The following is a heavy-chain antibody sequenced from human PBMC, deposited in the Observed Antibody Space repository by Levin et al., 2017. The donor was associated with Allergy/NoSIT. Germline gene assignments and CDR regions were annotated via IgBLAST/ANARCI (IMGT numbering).Heavy chain of an antibody. CDR3: ARDLIWEGPTSGSYCPLDL. CDR2: MNPNSGNT. Sequence: GESLKISCKASGYTFTSYDINWVRQATGQGLEWMGWMNPNSGNTGYAQKFQGRVTMTRNTSISTAYMELSSLRSEDTAVYYCARDLIWEGPTSGSYCPLDLWGRGTLVTVSS. CDR1: GYTFTSYD. D-gene: IGHD1-26*01. V-gene: IGHV1-8*01. J-gene: IGHJ2*01.